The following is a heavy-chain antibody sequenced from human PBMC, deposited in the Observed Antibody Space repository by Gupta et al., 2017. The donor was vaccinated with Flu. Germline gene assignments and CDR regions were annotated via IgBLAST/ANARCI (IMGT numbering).Heavy chain of an antibody. D-gene: IGHD6-13*01. CDR3: AKDRSGNPAIDY. CDR1: GLTFSDYA. V-gene: IGHV3-23*01. CDR2: VGAGGDRT. J-gene: IGHJ4*02. Sequence: EVQLLESGGGVVQPGGSLRLSCVVSGLTFSDYAMNWVRQAPGKGLEWLSTVGAGGDRTYYADHVMGRFTISRDNSKNTIYLQMNSLRGDDTAVYYCAKDRSGNPAIDYWGQGALVTVSA.